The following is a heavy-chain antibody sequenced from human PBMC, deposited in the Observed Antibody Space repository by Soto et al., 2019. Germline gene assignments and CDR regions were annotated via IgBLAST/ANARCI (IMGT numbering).Heavy chain of an antibody. CDR2: VKDGGST. J-gene: IGHJ4*02. Sequence: QVQLQQWGAGLLKLSETLSLSCSVSGGYLTGYYWSWMRQPPGTGLEWIGEVKDGGSTNYRPSLRGRVFISRYTCKDHFSLRLNTVTAADTAVYFCARGQEGIVATHWDQGALVTVSS. CDR3: ARGQEGIVATH. CDR1: GGYLTGYY. D-gene: IGHD5-12*01. V-gene: IGHV4-34*01.